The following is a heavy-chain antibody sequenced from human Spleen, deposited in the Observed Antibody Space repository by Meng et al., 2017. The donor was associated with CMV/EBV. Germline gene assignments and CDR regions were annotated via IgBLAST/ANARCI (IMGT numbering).Heavy chain of an antibody. Sequence: ASVKVSCKAFGYTFTSYDINWVRQATGQGLEWMGWMNPNSGNTGYAQKFQGRVTMTRNTSISTAYMELSSLRSEDTAVYYCARVQVLLWFGELSTPGGMDVWGQGTTVTVSS. CDR1: GYTFTSYD. CDR2: MNPNSGNT. J-gene: IGHJ6*02. D-gene: IGHD3-10*01. V-gene: IGHV1-8*01. CDR3: ARVQVLLWFGELSTPGGMDV.